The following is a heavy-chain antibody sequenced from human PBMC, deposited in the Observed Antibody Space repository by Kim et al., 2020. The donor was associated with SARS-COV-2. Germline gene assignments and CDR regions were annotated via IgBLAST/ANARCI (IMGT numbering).Heavy chain of an antibody. CDR3: AREEREDPDFDY. J-gene: IGHJ4*02. CDR2: ISSISSYI. V-gene: IGHV3-21*04. CDR1: GFTFSSYS. D-gene: IGHD1-26*01. Sequence: GGSLRLSCAASGFTFSSYSMNWVRQAPGKGLEWVSSISSISSYIYYADSVKGRFTISRDNAKNSLYLQMNSLRAEDTAVYYCAREEREDPDFDYWGQGTLVTVSS.